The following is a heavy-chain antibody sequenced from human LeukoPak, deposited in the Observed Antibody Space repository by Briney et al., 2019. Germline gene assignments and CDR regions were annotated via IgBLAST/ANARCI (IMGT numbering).Heavy chain of an antibody. J-gene: IGHJ5*02. Sequence: PGGSLRLSCAASGFTFSNAWMSWVRQAPGKGLEWVAVISYDGSNKYYADSVKGRFTISRDNSKNTLYLQMNSLRAEDTAVYYCARDKDRNWFDPWGQGTLVTVSS. CDR3: ARDKDRNWFDP. D-gene: IGHD3-22*01. CDR2: ISYDGSNK. V-gene: IGHV3-30*03. CDR1: GFTFSNAW.